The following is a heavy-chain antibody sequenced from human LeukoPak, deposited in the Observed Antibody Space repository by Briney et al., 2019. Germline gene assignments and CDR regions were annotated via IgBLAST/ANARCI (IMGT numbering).Heavy chain of an antibody. Sequence: GGSLRLSCAASGFTFSSYWMTWVRQAPGKGLEWVANINQAGSEKFYVDSVKGRFTTSRDNAKNSLYLQMNSLRAEDTAVYYCARDGGVSGYDLLDHWGQGTLVTVSS. D-gene: IGHD5-12*01. CDR3: ARDGGVSGYDLLDH. CDR2: INQAGSEK. CDR1: GFTFSSYW. V-gene: IGHV3-7*01. J-gene: IGHJ4*02.